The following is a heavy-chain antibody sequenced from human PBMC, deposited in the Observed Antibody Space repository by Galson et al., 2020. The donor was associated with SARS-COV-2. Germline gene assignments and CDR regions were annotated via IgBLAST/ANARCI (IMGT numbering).Heavy chain of an antibody. CDR3: AKALRYFDWLSNLDY. V-gene: IGHV3-9*01. J-gene: IGHJ4*02. CDR1: GFTFDDYA. CDR2: ISWNSGAI. Sequence: GGSLRLSCAASGFTFDDYAMHWVRQAPGKGLEWVSGISWNSGAIGYADSVRGRFTISRDNAKNSLYLQMNSLRAEDTALYYCAKALRYFDWLSNLDYWGQGTLVTVSS. D-gene: IGHD3-9*01.